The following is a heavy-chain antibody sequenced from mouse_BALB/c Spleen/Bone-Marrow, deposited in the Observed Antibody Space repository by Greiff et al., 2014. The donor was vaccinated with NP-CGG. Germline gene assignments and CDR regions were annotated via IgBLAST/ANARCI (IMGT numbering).Heavy chain of an antibody. D-gene: IGHD2-1*01. J-gene: IGHJ4*01. CDR2: ISSGGSYT. Sequence: EVKVVESGGDLVKPGGSLKLSCAASGFTFSKYGMSWVRQTPDKRLEWVANISSGGSYTYYPDSVKGRFTISRDSAKNTLYLQMSSLKSEDTAMYYCARQYGNFGVMDYWGQGTSVTVSS. CDR1: GFTFSKYG. V-gene: IGHV5-6*01. CDR3: ARQYGNFGVMDY.